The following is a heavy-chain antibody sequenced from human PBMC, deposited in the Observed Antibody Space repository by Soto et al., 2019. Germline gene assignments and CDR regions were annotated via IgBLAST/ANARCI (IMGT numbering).Heavy chain of an antibody. CDR1: GGSISSYY. D-gene: IGHD2-21*01. CDR3: ARGLFRRRDYHFDY. J-gene: IGHJ4*02. CDR2: IYYSGTT. V-gene: IGHV4-59*01. Sequence: PSETLSFPCTAAGGSISSYYWSWIRQPPGKGLEWIGYIYYSGTTNYSPSLKSRVTISVDTSKSQFSLKLRSVTAADTAVYYCARGLFRRRDYHFDYWGQGTLVTVSS.